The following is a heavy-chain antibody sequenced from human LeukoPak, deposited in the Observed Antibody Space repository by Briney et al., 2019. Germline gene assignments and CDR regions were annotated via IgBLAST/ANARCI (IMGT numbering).Heavy chain of an antibody. CDR3: ARGYDILTGTGWFDP. J-gene: IGHJ5*02. CDR2: FSAYNGNT. V-gene: IGHV1-18*01. Sequence: GASVKVSCKASGYTFTSYGISWVRQAPGQGLEWMGWFSAYNGNTNYAQKLQGRVTMTTDTSTSTAYMELRSLRSDDTAVYYCARGYDILTGTGWFDPWGQGTLVTVSS. D-gene: IGHD3-9*01. CDR1: GYTFTSYG.